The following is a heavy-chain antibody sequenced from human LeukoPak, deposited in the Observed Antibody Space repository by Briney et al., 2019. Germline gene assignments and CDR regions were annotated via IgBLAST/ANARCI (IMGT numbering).Heavy chain of an antibody. Sequence: SVKVSCKASGGTFSSYAISWVRQAPGQGLEWMGGIISIFGTANYAQKFQGRVTITADESTSTAYMELSSLRSEDTAVYYCARDPTTYCGGDCYSSSNDYWGQGTLVTVSS. V-gene: IGHV1-69*13. CDR1: GGTFSSYA. D-gene: IGHD2-21*02. J-gene: IGHJ4*02. CDR2: IISIFGTA. CDR3: ARDPTTYCGGDCYSSSNDY.